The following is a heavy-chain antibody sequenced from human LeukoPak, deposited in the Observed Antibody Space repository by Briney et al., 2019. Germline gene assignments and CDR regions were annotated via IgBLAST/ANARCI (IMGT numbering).Heavy chain of an antibody. Sequence: SVNVSCKPSGGTFTSNAIIWVGQAPGQGREWMGGIIPIFRTTNYAQKSQGRVTITTDESTSTAYMELSSLRSEDTAVYYCARGPYDYIWGNSRYYFDYWGQGTLVTVSS. CDR1: GGTFTSNA. CDR2: IIPIFRTT. V-gene: IGHV1-69*05. D-gene: IGHD3-16*02. J-gene: IGHJ4*02. CDR3: ARGPYDYIWGNSRYYFDY.